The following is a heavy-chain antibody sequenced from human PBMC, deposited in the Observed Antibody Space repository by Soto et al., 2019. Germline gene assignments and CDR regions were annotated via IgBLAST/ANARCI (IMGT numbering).Heavy chain of an antibody. D-gene: IGHD3-10*01. CDR1: GFTFSSYG. CDR3: AKRTPSGSLQPFDY. J-gene: IGHJ4*02. CDR2: ISGAGSNT. Sequence: EVQLLESGGGLVQPGGSLRLSCAASGFTFSSYGMSWVRQAPGKGLEWVSGISGAGSNTYYAESVKGRFTISRDNSKNTLYLHMNSLRDEDTAVYYCAKRTPSGSLQPFDYWGQGTLVTVSS. V-gene: IGHV3-23*01.